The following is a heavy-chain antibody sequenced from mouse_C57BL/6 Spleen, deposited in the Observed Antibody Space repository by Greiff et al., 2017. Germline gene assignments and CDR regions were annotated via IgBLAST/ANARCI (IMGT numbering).Heavy chain of an antibody. CDR3: ARPYGNSPWCAY. Sequence: QVQLQQPGAELVKPGASVKLSCKASGYTFTSYWMQWVKQRPGQGLEWIGEIDPSDSYTNYNQKFKGKATLTVDTSSSTAYMQLSSLTSEDSAVYYCARPYGNSPWCAYWGQGTLVTVSA. J-gene: IGHJ3*01. D-gene: IGHD2-1*01. CDR1: GYTFTSYW. CDR2: IDPSDSYT. V-gene: IGHV1-50*01.